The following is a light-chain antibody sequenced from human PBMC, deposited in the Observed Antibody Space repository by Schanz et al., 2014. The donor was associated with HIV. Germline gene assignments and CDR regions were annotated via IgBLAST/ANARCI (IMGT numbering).Light chain of an antibody. CDR3: CSLAASLTRV. CDR1: SSDVGNNNY. Sequence: QSALTQPPSASGSPGQSVTISCTGTSSDVGNNNYVSWYQQHPDKAPKLIIYDVSKRPSGVPDRFSGSRSGNTASLAITGLQAEDEADYFCCSLAASLTRVFGTGTKLTVL. CDR2: DVS. V-gene: IGLV2-8*01. J-gene: IGLJ1*01.